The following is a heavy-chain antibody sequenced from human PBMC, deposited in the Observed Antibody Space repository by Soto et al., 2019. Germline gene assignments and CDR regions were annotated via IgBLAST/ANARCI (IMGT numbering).Heavy chain of an antibody. V-gene: IGHV3-64*01. D-gene: IGHD6-13*01. CDR1: GFTFSSYA. CDR3: ARQSYSSYYFDY. CDR2: ISSNGGST. Sequence: EVQLVESGGGLVQPGGSLRLSCAASGFTFSSYAMHWVRQAPGKGLEYVSAISSNGGSTYYANSVKGRFTISRDNSKNTLYLQMVSLRAEDMAVYYCARQSYSSYYFDYWGQGTLVTVSS. J-gene: IGHJ4*02.